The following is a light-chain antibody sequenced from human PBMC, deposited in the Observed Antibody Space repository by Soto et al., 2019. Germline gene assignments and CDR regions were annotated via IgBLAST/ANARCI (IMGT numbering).Light chain of an antibody. J-gene: IGKJ3*01. CDR2: DAS. Sequence: DIQMTQSPSSLSASVGDRVTITCQASQDISNYLNWYQHKPGKAPKLLIYDASNLETGVPSRFSGSGSGTDFTFTISSLQAEDIATYYCQQYDNLPPMVTFGPGTKVDMK. CDR3: QQYDNLPPMVT. CDR1: QDISNY. V-gene: IGKV1-33*01.